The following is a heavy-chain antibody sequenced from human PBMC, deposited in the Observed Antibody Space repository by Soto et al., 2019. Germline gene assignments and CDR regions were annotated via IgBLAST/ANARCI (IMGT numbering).Heavy chain of an antibody. CDR1: AYSFTTYH. V-gene: IGHV1-46*01. J-gene: IGHJ5*02. CDR3: ARGDIVLVPASEGNWFDP. CDR2: INPDAGST. D-gene: IGHD2-2*01. Sequence: GASVKVSFKASAYSFTTYHIHWLRQAPGQGLEWMGLINPDAGSTNYAQRFQGRLRLTRDTSTSTVYMELRSLRFDDTAVYYCARGDIVLVPASEGNWFDPWGQGTLVTVSS.